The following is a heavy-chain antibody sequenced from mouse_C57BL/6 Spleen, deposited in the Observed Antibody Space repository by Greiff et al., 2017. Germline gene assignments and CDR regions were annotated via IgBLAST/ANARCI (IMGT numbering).Heavy chain of an antibody. D-gene: IGHD2-5*01. Sequence: VQLVESGAELVMPGASVKLSCKASGYTFTSYWMHWVKQRPGQGLEWIGEIDPSDSYTNYNQKFKGKSTLTVDKSSSTAYMQLSSLTSEDSAVYYCARSGYYSNPAWFAYWGQGTLVTVSA. CDR1: GYTFTSYW. CDR3: ARSGYYSNPAWFAY. V-gene: IGHV1-69*01. J-gene: IGHJ3*01. CDR2: IDPSDSYT.